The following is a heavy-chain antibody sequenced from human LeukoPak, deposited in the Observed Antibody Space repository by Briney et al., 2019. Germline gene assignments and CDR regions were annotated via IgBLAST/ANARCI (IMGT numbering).Heavy chain of an antibody. V-gene: IGHV3-23*01. D-gene: IGHD3-22*01. CDR2: ISGSGGST. J-gene: IGHJ4*02. CDR3: AHRGYYYDSSGHDIDY. CDR1: GFTFSSYA. Sequence: PGGSLRLSCAASGFTFSSYAMSWVRQAPGKGLEWVSAISGSGGSTYYADSVKGRFTISRDNSKNTLYLQMNSLRAEDTAVYYCAHRGYYYDSSGHDIDYWGQGTLVTVSS.